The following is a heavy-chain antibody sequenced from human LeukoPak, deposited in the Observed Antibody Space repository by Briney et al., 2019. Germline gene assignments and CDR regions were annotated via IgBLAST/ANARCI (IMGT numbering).Heavy chain of an antibody. Sequence: PSETLSLTCAVYGGSFSGYYWHWIRQPPGKGLEWIGEINHSGSTNYNPSLKSRVTISVDTSKNQFSLKLSSVTAADTAVYCCARMRAAMAYYYYGMDVWGKGTTVTVSS. D-gene: IGHD5-18*01. CDR3: ARMRAAMAYYYYGMDV. J-gene: IGHJ6*04. CDR2: INHSGST. V-gene: IGHV4-34*01. CDR1: GGSFSGYY.